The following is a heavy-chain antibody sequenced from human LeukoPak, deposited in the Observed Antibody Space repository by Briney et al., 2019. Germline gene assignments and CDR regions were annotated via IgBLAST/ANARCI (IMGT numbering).Heavy chain of an antibody. J-gene: IGHJ4*02. Sequence: WVKVSCKASGGTFSSYAISWVRQAPGQGLEWMGGIIPIFGTANYAQKFQGRVTITTDESTSTAYMELSSLRSEDTAVYYCASSYASGIFYFDYWGQGTLVTVSS. V-gene: IGHV1-69*05. CDR2: IIPIFGTA. CDR3: ASSYASGIFYFDY. D-gene: IGHD3-10*01. CDR1: GGTFSSYA.